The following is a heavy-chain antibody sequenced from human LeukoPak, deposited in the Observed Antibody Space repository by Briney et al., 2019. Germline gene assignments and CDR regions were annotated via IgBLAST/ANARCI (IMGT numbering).Heavy chain of an antibody. D-gene: IGHD3-22*01. CDR1: GYTFTSYY. J-gene: IGHJ4*02. CDR2: INPSGGST. Sequence: GASVKVSCKASGYTFTSYYMHWVRQAPGQGLEWMGIINPSGGSTSYAQKFQGRVTMTRDTSTSTVYMELSSLRSEDTAVYYCARGRRAHYYDSSGYSPDYWGQGTLVTVSS. V-gene: IGHV1-46*01. CDR3: ARGRRAHYYDSSGYSPDY.